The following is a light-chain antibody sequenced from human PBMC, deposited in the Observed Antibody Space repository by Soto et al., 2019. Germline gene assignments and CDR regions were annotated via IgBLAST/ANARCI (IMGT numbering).Light chain of an antibody. J-gene: IGKJ5*01. CDR3: QQYYSYPPIT. V-gene: IGKV1-5*01. CDR1: QSISNW. Sequence: DIQMTPSPSTLPASVGDRVTITCRASQSISNWLAWYQQKPGTAPKVLIYHASNLQSGVPSRFSGSGSGTDFTLTISCLQSEDFATYYCQQYYSYPPITFGQGTRLEI. CDR2: HAS.